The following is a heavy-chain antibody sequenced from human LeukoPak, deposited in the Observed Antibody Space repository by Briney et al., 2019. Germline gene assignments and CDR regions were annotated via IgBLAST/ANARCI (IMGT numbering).Heavy chain of an antibody. Sequence: PGGSLRLSCAAPGFTFSSYSMNWVRQAPGKGLEWVSYISGSSSTIYYADSMKGRFTISRDNAKNSPYLLMNSLRAEDTAVYYCARDSSDGWFFDYWGQGTLVTVSS. CDR1: GFTFSSYS. D-gene: IGHD6-19*01. CDR3: ARDSSDGWFFDY. J-gene: IGHJ4*02. V-gene: IGHV3-48*04. CDR2: ISGSSSTI.